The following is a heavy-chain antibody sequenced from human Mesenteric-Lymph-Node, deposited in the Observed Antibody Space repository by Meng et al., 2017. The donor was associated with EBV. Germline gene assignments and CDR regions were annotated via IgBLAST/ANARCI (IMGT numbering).Heavy chain of an antibody. Sequence: QGQLQESGPGTVKPSATLSLTCSVSGGSVISDTYYWSWIRQPPGKGLEWIAFIYYTGSTSYNPSLKSRITMSVDTSKNQFSLRLSSVTAADTAVYFCARGGYSGYDFDYWGQGTLVTVSS. CDR2: IYYTGST. CDR1: GGSVISDTYY. D-gene: IGHD5-12*01. CDR3: ARGGYSGYDFDY. J-gene: IGHJ4*02. V-gene: IGHV4-61*01.